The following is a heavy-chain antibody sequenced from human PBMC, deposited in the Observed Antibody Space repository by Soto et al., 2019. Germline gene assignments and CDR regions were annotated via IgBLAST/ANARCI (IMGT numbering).Heavy chain of an antibody. J-gene: IGHJ6*02. CDR1: GYTFTSYA. CDR3: ASSYSNYALIDYYYYGMDV. D-gene: IGHD4-4*01. CDR2: INAGNGNT. V-gene: IGHV1-3*01. Sequence: GASVKVSCKASGYTFTSYAMHWVRQAPGQRLEWMGWINAGNGNTKYSQKFQGRVTITRDTSASTAYMELSSLRSEGTAVYYCASSYSNYALIDYYYYGMDVWGQGTTVTVSS.